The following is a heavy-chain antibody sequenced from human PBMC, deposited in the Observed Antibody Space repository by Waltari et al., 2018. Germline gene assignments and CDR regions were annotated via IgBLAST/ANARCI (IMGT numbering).Heavy chain of an antibody. J-gene: IGHJ4*02. D-gene: IGHD6-13*01. Sequence: QVQLQQWGAGLLKPSETLSLTCAVYGGSFSGYYWSWIRQPPGKGLEWIGEINHMGSTTYPPSLKSRVTISVDTSKNQFSLKLSSVTAADTAVYYCATFSSSPNMYYFDYWGQGTLVTVSS. CDR3: ATFSSSPNMYYFDY. CDR2: INHMGST. V-gene: IGHV4-34*01. CDR1: GGSFSGYY.